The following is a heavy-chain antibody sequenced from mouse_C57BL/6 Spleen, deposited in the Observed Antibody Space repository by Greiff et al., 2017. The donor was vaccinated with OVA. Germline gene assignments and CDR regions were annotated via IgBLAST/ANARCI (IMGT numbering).Heavy chain of an antibody. CDR3: ARIRYYFDY. CDR1: GFTFTDYY. CDR2: IRNKANGYTT. J-gene: IGHJ2*01. D-gene: IGHD1-1*01. V-gene: IGHV7-3*01. Sequence: EVKLQESGGGLVQPGGSLSLSCAASGFTFTDYYMSWVRQPPGKALEWLGFIRNKANGYTTEYSASVKGRFTISRDNSQSILYLQMNALRAEDSATYYCARIRYYFDYWGHGTTLTVSS.